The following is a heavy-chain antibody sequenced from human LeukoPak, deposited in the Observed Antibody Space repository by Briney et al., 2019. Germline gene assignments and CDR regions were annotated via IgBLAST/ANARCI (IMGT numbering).Heavy chain of an antibody. Sequence: GGSLRLSCAASGFTFSNYAMSWVRQAPGKGLEWVSGISGSGGSTYYADSVKGRFTISRDNSKNTLYLQMNSLRAEGTAVYYCAKDWARVFRTYFDYWGQGTLVTVSS. D-gene: IGHD6-13*01. CDR1: GFTFSNYA. CDR3: AKDWARVFRTYFDY. V-gene: IGHV3-23*01. J-gene: IGHJ4*02. CDR2: ISGSGGST.